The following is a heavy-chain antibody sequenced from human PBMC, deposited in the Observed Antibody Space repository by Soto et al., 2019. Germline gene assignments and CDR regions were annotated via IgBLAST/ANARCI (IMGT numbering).Heavy chain of an antibody. J-gene: IGHJ6*02. CDR3: ARGRYGYYYYYGMDV. CDR2: INHSGST. CDR1: GGSFSGYY. V-gene: IGHV4-34*01. Sequence: QVQLQQWGAGLLKPSETLSLTCAVYGGSFSGYYWRWIRQPPGKGLEWIGEINHSGSTNYNPSLKSRVTISVDTSKNQFSLKLSSVTAADTAVYYCARGRYGYYYYYGMDVWGQGTTVTVSS. D-gene: IGHD1-1*01.